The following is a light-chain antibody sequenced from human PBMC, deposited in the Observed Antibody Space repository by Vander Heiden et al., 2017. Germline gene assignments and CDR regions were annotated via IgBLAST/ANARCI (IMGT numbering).Light chain of an antibody. V-gene: IGKV4-1*01. CDR3: QQYYTTPYT. J-gene: IGKJ2*01. CDR2: WAS. CDR1: QSVLHSSNKENY. Sequence: DIVMPQPPDSLSVSLGERTTINCKSSQSVLHSSNKENYLAWYQQKPGQPPKLLVYWASARESGVPERFSGSGSGTDFTLTISSLQAEDVAVYYCQQYYTTPYTFGQGTKLDIK.